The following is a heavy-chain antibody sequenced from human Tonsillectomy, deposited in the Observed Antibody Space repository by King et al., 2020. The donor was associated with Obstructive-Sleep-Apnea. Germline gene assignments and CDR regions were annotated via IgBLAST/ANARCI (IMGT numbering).Heavy chain of an antibody. CDR1: GFTFDDYA. CDR3: AKDASSGYLDY. J-gene: IGHJ4*02. D-gene: IGHD3-22*01. V-gene: IGHV3-9*01. Sequence: VQLVESGGGLVQPGRSLRLSCAASGFTFDDYAMHWVRQAPGKGLEWVSGLSWNSGSIGYADSVKGRFTISRDNAKNSLYLQMNRLRAEDTALYYCAKDASSGYLDYWGQGTLVTVSS. CDR2: LSWNSGSI.